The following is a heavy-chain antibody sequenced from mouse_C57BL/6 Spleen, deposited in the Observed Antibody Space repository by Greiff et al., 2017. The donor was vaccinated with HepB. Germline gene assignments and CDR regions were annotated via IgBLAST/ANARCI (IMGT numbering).Heavy chain of an antibody. CDR2: IYPGSGST. Sequence: QVQLQQPGAELVKPGASVKMSCKASGYTFTSYWLTWVKQRPGQGLEWIGDIYPGSGSTNYNEKFKSKATLTVDTSSSTAYMQLSSLTSEDSAVYYCAREGITTVVADAMDYWGQGTSVTVSS. V-gene: IGHV1-55*01. CDR3: AREGITTVVADAMDY. J-gene: IGHJ4*01. D-gene: IGHD1-1*01. CDR1: GYTFTSYW.